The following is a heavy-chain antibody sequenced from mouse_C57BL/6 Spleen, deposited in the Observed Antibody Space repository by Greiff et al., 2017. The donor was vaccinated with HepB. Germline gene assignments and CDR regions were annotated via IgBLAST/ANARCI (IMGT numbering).Heavy chain of an antibody. Sequence: EVQVVESGPGMVKPSQSLSLTCTVTGYSITSGYDWHWIRHFPGNKLEWMGYISYSGSTNYNPSLKSRISITHDTSKNHFFLKLNSVTTEDTATYYCARGGGLWGIDYWGQGTTLTVSS. CDR2: ISYSGST. D-gene: IGHD6-1*01. V-gene: IGHV3-1*01. CDR3: ARGGGLWGIDY. CDR1: GYSITSGYD. J-gene: IGHJ2*01.